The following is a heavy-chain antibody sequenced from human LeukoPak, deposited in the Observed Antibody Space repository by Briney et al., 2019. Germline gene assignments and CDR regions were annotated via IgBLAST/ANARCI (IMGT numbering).Heavy chain of an antibody. V-gene: IGHV1-2*02. CDR2: INPNSGGT. J-gene: IGHJ4*02. CDR3: ARDPRGLLWFGELSTGYYFDY. CDR1: GYTFTSYG. D-gene: IGHD3-10*01. Sequence: ASVKVSCKASGYTFTSYGISWVRQAAGQGLEWMGWINPNSGGTNYAQKFQGRVTMTRDTSISTAYMELSRLRSDDTAVYYCARDPRGLLWFGELSTGYYFDYWGQGTLVTVSS.